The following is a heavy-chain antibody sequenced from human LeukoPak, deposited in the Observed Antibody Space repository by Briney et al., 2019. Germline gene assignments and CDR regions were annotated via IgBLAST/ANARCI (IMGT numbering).Heavy chain of an antibody. D-gene: IGHD2-2*01. J-gene: IGHJ5*02. Sequence: TSETLSLTCTVSGGSISSYYWSWIRQPPGKGLEWIGSIYHSGSTYYNPSLKSRVTISVDTSKNQFSLKLSSVTAADTAVYYCAREEKDIVVVPAARGWFDPWGQGTLVTVSS. CDR3: AREEKDIVVVPAARGWFDP. CDR2: IYHSGST. CDR1: GGSISSYY. V-gene: IGHV4-38-2*02.